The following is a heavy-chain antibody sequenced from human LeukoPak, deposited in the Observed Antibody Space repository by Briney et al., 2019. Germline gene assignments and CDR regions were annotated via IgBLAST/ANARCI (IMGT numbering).Heavy chain of an antibody. CDR2: INHSGST. D-gene: IGHD3-22*01. CDR3: ARAGTDFRGGRRTYYYDSSGYRRPYYFDY. J-gene: IGHJ4*02. V-gene: IGHV4-34*01. Sequence: SETLSLTCAVYGGSFSGYYWSWTRQPPGKGLEWIGEINHSGSTNYNPSLKSRVTISVDTSKNQFSLKLSSVTAADTAVYYCARAGTDFRGGRRTYYYDSSGYRRPYYFDYWGQGTLVTVSS. CDR1: GGSFSGYY.